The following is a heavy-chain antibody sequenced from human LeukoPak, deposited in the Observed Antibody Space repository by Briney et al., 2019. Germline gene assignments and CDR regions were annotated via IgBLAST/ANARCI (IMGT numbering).Heavy chain of an antibody. D-gene: IGHD4-17*01. CDR2: ISSSSSTI. J-gene: IGHJ4*02. CDR3: ARDENVIGPYGDYAAYYFDY. Sequence: PGGSLRLSCAASGFTFSSYSMNWVRQAPGKGLEWVSYISSSSSTIYYADSVKGRFTISRDNAKNSLYLQMNSLRAEDTAVYYCARDENVIGPYGDYAAYYFDYWGQGTLVTVSS. CDR1: GFTFSSYS. V-gene: IGHV3-48*04.